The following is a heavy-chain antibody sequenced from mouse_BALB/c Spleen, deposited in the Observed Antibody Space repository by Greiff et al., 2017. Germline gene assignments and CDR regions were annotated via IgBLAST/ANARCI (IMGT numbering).Heavy chain of an antibody. CDR2: IYPGNSDT. V-gene: IGHV1-5*01. Sequence: EVQLQQSGTVLARPGASVKMSCKASGYSFTSYWMHWVKQRPGQGLEWIGAIYPGNSDTSYNQKFKGKAKLTAVTSASTAYMELSSLTNEDSAVYYCSHSTMITTDYFDDWGQGTTLTVSS. J-gene: IGHJ2*01. D-gene: IGHD2-4*01. CDR3: SHSTMITTDYFDD. CDR1: GYSFTSYW.